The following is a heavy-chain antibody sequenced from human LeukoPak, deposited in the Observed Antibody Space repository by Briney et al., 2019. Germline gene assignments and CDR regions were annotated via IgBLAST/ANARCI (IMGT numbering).Heavy chain of an antibody. D-gene: IGHD2-2*01. CDR1: GFTFSSYG. Sequence: GGSLRLSCAASGFTFSSYGMHWVRQAPGKGLEWVAFIRYDGSNKYYADSVKGRFTISRDNSKNTLYLQMNSLRAEDTAVYYSAKDTLWGYCSSTSCSRFDYWGQGILVTVSS. CDR3: AKDTLWGYCSSTSCSRFDY. J-gene: IGHJ4*02. V-gene: IGHV3-30*02. CDR2: IRYDGSNK.